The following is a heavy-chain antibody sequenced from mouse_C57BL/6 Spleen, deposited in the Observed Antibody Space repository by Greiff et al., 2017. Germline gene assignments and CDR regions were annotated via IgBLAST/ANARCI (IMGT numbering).Heavy chain of an antibody. CDR1: GYTFTSYW. CDR2: IDPSDSET. CDR3: ARNWDGAFDD. D-gene: IGHD4-1*01. J-gene: IGHJ2*01. Sequence: QVQLQQPGAELVRPGSSVKLSCKASGYTFTSYWMHWVKQRPIQGLEWIGNIDPSDSETHYNQKFKDKATLTVDKSSSTSYMQLSSLTSEYSAVYYCARNWDGAFDDWGQGTTLTVSS. V-gene: IGHV1-52*01.